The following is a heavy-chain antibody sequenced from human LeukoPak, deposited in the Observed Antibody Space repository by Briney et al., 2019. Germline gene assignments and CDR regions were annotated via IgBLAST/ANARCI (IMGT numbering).Heavy chain of an antibody. J-gene: IGHJ4*02. CDR3: ARGAGRAFDY. CDR1: GYTFTSYY. CDR2: INPSGGST. V-gene: IGHV1-46*01. D-gene: IGHD3-10*01. Sequence: GASVKVSCKASGYTFTSYYMHWVRQAPGQGLEWMGIINPSGGSTSYAQKFQARVTITADTTTNTAFMELTSLRFEDTAVYYCARGAGRAFDYWGQGTLVTVSS.